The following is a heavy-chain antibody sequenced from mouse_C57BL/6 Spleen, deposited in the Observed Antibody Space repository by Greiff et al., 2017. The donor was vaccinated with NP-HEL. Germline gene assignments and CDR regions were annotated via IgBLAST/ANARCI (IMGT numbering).Heavy chain of an antibody. Sequence: VQLQQSGPELVKPGASVKISCKASGYSFTDYNMNWVKQSNGKSLEWIGVINPNYGTTSYNQKFKGKATLTVDKSSSTAYMQLNSLTSEDSAVYYCARLTTVVADYYAMDYWGQGTSVTVSS. CDR2: INPNYGTT. CDR1: GYSFTDYN. D-gene: IGHD1-1*01. J-gene: IGHJ4*01. V-gene: IGHV1-39*01. CDR3: ARLTTVVADYYAMDY.